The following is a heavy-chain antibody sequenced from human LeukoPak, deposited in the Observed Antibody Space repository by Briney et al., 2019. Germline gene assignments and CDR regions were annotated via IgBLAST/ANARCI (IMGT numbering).Heavy chain of an antibody. D-gene: IGHD4-17*01. CDR1: GFTFSSYW. CDR2: IYSSGST. J-gene: IGHJ6*02. Sequence: GGSLRLSCAASGFTFSSYWMSWVRQAPGKGLEWVSVIYSSGSTYYADSVKGRFTISRDNSKNTLYLQMNSLRAEDTAVYYCARDTTVSYGMDVWGQGTTVTVSS. V-gene: IGHV3-53*01. CDR3: ARDTTVSYGMDV.